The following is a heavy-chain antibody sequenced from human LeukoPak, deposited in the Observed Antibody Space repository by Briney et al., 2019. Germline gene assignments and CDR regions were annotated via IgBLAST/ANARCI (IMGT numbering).Heavy chain of an antibody. CDR3: TAGLYYYDSSGYYHFDY. CDR1: GFTFSNAW. CDR2: IKSKTDGGTT. J-gene: IGHJ4*02. V-gene: IGHV3-15*01. D-gene: IGHD3-22*01. Sequence: PGGSLRLSCAASGFTFSNAWMSWVRQAPGKGLEWVGRIKSKTDGGTTDYAAPVKGRFTISRDDSKNTLYLRMNSLKTEDTAVYFCTAGLYYYDSSGYYHFDYWGQGTLVTVSS.